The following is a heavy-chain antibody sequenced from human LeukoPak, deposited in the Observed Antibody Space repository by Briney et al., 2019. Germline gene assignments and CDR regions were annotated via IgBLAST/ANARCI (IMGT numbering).Heavy chain of an antibody. D-gene: IGHD5-18*01. V-gene: IGHV5-51*01. Sequence: GESLKISCKGSGYTFISHWIGWVRQMPGKGLGWMGTIYPGDSDTRYSPSFQGQVTISVDNSVNTAYLQWNSLRASDTATYYCARVLGYSRRNPFDSWGQGTLVTVSS. CDR3: ARVLGYSRRNPFDS. CDR1: GYTFISHW. CDR2: IYPGDSDT. J-gene: IGHJ5*01.